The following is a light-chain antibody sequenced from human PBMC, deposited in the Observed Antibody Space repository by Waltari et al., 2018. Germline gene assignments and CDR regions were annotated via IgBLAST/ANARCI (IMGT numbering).Light chain of an antibody. Sequence: QSALTQPASVSGSPGQSITISCTGTSSDVGGYNRVSWYQQHPGRAPKFMIYEVNNRPPGVSDRFTGSKSGNTASLTISGLQAEDEADYYCSSFSSSSIRYVFGIGTKVTVL. CDR2: EVN. V-gene: IGLV2-14*01. J-gene: IGLJ1*01. CDR3: SSFSSSSIRYV. CDR1: SSDVGGYNR.